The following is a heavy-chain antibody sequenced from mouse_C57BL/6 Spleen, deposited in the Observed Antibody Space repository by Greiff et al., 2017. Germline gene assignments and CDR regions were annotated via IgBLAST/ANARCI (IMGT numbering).Heavy chain of an antibody. V-gene: IGHV5-4*01. CDR3: ARDTGDGYSYYFDY. CDR1: GFTFSSYA. J-gene: IGHJ2*01. CDR2: ISDGGSYT. Sequence: EVHLVESGGGLVKPGGSLKLSCAASGFTFSSYAMSWVRQTPEKRLEWVATISDGGSYTDYPDNVKGRFTISRDNAKNNLYLQMSHLKSEDTAMYYCARDTGDGYSYYFDYWGQGTTLTVSS. D-gene: IGHD2-3*01.